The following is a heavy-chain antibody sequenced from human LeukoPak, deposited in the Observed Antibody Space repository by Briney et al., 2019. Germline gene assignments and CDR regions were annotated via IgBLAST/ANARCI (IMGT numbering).Heavy chain of an antibody. J-gene: IGHJ4*02. CDR3: ARGGGDYPVAY. Sequence: PSETLSLTCAVYGGSFSGYYWSWTRQPPGKGLEWIGEINHSGSTNYNPSLKSRVTISVDTSKNQFSLKLSSVTAADTAVYYCARGGGDYPVAYWGQGTLVTVSS. CDR1: GGSFSGYY. V-gene: IGHV4-34*01. CDR2: INHSGST. D-gene: IGHD4-17*01.